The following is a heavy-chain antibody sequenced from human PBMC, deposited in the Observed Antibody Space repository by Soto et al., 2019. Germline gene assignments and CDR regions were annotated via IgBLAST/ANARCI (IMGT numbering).Heavy chain of an antibody. CDR2: ISYDGSNK. CDR1: GFTFSSYA. CDR3: ARDSTMIVVNEAFDI. J-gene: IGHJ3*02. V-gene: IGHV3-30-3*01. D-gene: IGHD3-22*01. Sequence: QVQLVESGGGVVQPGRSLRLSCAASGFTFSSYAMHWVRQAPGKGLEWVAVISYDGSNKYYADSVKGRFTISRDNSKNTLYLQMNSLRAEDTAVYYCARDSTMIVVNEAFDICGQGTMVTVSS.